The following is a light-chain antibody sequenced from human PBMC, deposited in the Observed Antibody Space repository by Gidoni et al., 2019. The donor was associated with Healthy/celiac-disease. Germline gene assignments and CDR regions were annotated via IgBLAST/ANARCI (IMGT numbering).Light chain of an antibody. V-gene: IGKV3-20*01. J-gene: IGKJ1*01. CDR2: GAS. CDR1: QSVSSSY. CDR3: QQYGSSPWT. Sequence: HSSVTLSLSPGERATLSCRASQSVSSSYLAWYQQKPGQAPRLLIYGASSRATGIPDRFSGSGSGTDFTLTISRLEPEDFAVYYCQQYGSSPWTFGQGTKVEIK.